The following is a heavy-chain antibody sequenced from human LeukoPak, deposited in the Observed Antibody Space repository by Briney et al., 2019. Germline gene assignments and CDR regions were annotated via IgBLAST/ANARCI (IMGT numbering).Heavy chain of an antibody. J-gene: IGHJ4*02. CDR2: IYYSGST. D-gene: IGHD5-18*01. Sequence: PSETLSLTCTVSGGSISSSGYYWGWIRQPPGKGLEWIGTIYYSGSTYYNPSLKSRVTISVDTSKNQFSLNLSSVTAADTAVYYCAREVRGYSYGLFDYWGQGTLVTVSS. CDR3: AREVRGYSYGLFDY. V-gene: IGHV4-39*07. CDR1: GGSISSSGYY.